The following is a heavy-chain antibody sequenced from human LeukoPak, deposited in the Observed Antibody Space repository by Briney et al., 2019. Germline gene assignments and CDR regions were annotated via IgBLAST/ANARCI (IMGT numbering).Heavy chain of an antibody. CDR1: GFTFSTYA. V-gene: IGHV3-23*01. D-gene: IGHD1-26*01. CDR3: ARTSSGSYYGY. CDR2: ISGSGAGT. Sequence: GGSLRLSCAVSGFTFSTYAMSWVRQAPGKGLDWVSGISGSGAGTYYADSVKGRFTISRDNSKNTLYLQMNSLRAEDTAVYYCARTSSGSYYGYWGQGTLVTVSS. J-gene: IGHJ4*02.